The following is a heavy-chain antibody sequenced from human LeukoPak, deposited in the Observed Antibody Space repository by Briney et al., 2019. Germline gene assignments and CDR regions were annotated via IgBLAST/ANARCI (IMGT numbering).Heavy chain of an antibody. V-gene: IGHV3-23*01. CDR3: AKDRGYSSGWYTFDY. CDR2: ISGSGGST. Sequence: PGGSLRLSCAASGFTFSSYAMSWVRQAPGKGLEWVSAISGSGGSTYYADSVKGRFTISRDNSKNTLYLQMNSLRAEDTAVYYCAKDRGYSSGWYTFDYWGQGTLVTVSS. D-gene: IGHD6-19*01. J-gene: IGHJ4*02. CDR1: GFTFSSYA.